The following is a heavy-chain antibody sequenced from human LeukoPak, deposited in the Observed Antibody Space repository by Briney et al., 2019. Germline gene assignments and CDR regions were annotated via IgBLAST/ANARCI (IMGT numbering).Heavy chain of an antibody. V-gene: IGHV1-2*02. D-gene: IGHD2-21*01. CDR1: GYTFTSYG. CDR3: ARGVAYCGGDCYRRHWFDP. Sequence: ASVKVSCKASGYTFTSYGISWVRQAPGQGLEWMGWINPNSGGTNYAQKFQGRVTMTRDTSISTAYMELSRLRSDDTAVYYCARGVAYCGGDCYRRHWFDPWGQGTLVTVSS. CDR2: INPNSGGT. J-gene: IGHJ5*02.